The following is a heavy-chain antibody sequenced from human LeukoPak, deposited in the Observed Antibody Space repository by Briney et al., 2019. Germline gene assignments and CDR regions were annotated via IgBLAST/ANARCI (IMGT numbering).Heavy chain of an antibody. Sequence: SETLSPTCTVSGGSISSGAYYWSWIRQHPGKGLEWVGYIYYTGSTYYNPSLQSRVTISVDTSKNQFSLKLSSVTAADTAVYYCASQRRDGYNYFDYWGQGALVTVSS. D-gene: IGHD5-24*01. CDR2: IYYTGST. CDR3: ASQRRDGYNYFDY. J-gene: IGHJ4*02. V-gene: IGHV4-31*03. CDR1: GGSISSGAYY.